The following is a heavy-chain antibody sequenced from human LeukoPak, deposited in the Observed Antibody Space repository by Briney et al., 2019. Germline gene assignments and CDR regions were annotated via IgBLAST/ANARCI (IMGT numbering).Heavy chain of an antibody. J-gene: IGHJ4*02. D-gene: IGHD5-24*01. V-gene: IGHV3-23*01. CDR2: ISGSGGTT. Sequence: GGSLRLSCVGSGFTFSNYAMTWVRQAPGKGLEWVSTISGSGGTTNYADSVKGRFTISRDSSKSTLYLQMNSLRAEDTAVYFCAKGGPQFFDYWGQGTLVTVSS. CDR1: GFTFSNYA. CDR3: AKGGPQFFDY.